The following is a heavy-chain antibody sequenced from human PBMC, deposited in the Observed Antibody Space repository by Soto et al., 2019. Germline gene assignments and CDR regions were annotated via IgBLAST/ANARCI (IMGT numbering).Heavy chain of an antibody. Sequence: SETLSLTCTVSGDSIDTSSHYWGWIRQSPGKGLEWIGSIHYSGSTSYNPSLKSRVTISVDTSKNQFSLNLSSVTAADTSVYYCARHVNEVTIVGVPTRLFDFWGQGTLVTVSS. D-gene: IGHD3-3*01. CDR1: GDSIDTSSHY. J-gene: IGHJ4*02. V-gene: IGHV4-39*01. CDR3: ARHVNEVTIVGVPTRLFDF. CDR2: IHYSGST.